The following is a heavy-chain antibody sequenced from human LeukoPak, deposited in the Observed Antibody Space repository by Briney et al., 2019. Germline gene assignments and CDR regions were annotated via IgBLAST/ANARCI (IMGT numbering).Heavy chain of an antibody. D-gene: IGHD3-10*01. CDR1: GFSLTTGGVG. J-gene: IGHJ4*02. V-gene: IGHV2-5*02. CDR3: AHCSGSYYYGSDPYYFDY. Sequence: SGPTLVNPTQTLTLTCAFSGFSLTTGGVGVGWIRQPPGKALDWLALIYWDDDKHYSPSLKNRLTITKDTSKNQVVLTMTNMDPADTATYYCAHCSGSYYYGSDPYYFDYWGQGTLVTVSS. CDR2: IYWDDDK.